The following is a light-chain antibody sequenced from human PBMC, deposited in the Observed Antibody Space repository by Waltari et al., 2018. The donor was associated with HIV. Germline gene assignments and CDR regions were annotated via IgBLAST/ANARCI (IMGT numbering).Light chain of an antibody. CDR1: KLGEKY. V-gene: IGLV3-1*01. CDR2: EDV. CDR3: QAWDSHHVI. Sequence: YERTQPPSVSVSLGQTAINNCSGDKLGEKYASWYQQMPGQSPVLVIYEDVKRPSGIPERFSGSNSGNTATLTICGTQAMDESDYYCQAWDSHHVIFGGGTKLTVL. J-gene: IGLJ2*01.